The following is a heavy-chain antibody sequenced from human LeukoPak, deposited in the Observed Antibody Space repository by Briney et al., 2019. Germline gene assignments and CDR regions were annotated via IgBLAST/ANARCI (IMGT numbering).Heavy chain of an antibody. V-gene: IGHV3-21*01. CDR2: ISSSSYI. J-gene: IGHJ4*02. CDR3: ARGRRIVLMVYAAGGDY. CDR1: GFTFSSYS. Sequence: PGGSLRLSCAASGFTFSSYSMNWVRQAPGKGLEWVSSISSSSYIYYADSVKGRFTISRDNAKNSLYLQMNSLRAEDTAVYYCARGRRIVLMVYAAGGDYWGQGTLVTVSS. D-gene: IGHD2-8*01.